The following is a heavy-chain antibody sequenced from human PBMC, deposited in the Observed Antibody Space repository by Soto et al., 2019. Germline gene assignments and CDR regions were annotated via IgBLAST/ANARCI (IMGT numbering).Heavy chain of an antibody. V-gene: IGHV3-23*01. CDR3: ATHVYCTGDSCYWHVDY. CDR1: GFTFTTYA. J-gene: IGHJ4*02. CDR2: ISSSGGDT. Sequence: PGGSLRLSCAATGFTFTTYAMTWVRQAPGKGLEWVSAISSSGGDTFYADSVKGRFTISRDNSKNTLSLQMNGLRAEDTAVYYCATHVYCTGDSCYWHVDYWGQGTQVTVSS. D-gene: IGHD2-15*01.